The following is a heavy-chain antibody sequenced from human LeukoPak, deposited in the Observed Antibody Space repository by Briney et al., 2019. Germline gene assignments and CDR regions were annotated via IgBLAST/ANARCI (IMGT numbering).Heavy chain of an antibody. CDR2: IFSNDEK. V-gene: IGHV2-26*01. D-gene: IGHD3-9*01. CDR1: GFSLSNARMG. CDR3: AHREGVLRYFDWFNFDY. J-gene: IGHJ4*02. Sequence: SGPVLVKPPETLTLTCTVSGFSLSNARMGVSWIRQPPGKALEWLAHIFSNDEKSYSTSLKSSLTISKDTSKSQVVLTMTNMDPVDTASYYCAHREGVLRYFDWFNFDYWGQGTLVTVSS.